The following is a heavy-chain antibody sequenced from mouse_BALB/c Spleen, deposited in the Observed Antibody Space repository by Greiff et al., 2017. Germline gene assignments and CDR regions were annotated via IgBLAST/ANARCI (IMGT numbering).Heavy chain of an antibody. D-gene: IGHD2-10*02. CDR3: ARNLYGNYVWFAY. Sequence: VQLQESGPGLVQPSQSLSITCTVSGFSLTSYGVHWVRQSPGKGLEWLGVIWSGGSTDYNAAFISRLSISKDNSKSQVFFKMNSLQANDTAIYYCARNLYGNYVWFAYWGQGTLVTVSA. CDR2: IWSGGST. J-gene: IGHJ3*01. V-gene: IGHV2-2*02. CDR1: GFSLTSYG.